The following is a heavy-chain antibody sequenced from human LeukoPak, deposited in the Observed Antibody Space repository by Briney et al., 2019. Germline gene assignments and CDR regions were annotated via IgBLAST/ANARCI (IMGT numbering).Heavy chain of an antibody. D-gene: IGHD2-15*01. J-gene: IGHJ4*02. V-gene: IGHV1-18*01. CDR2: ISAYNGNT. Sequence: ASVNVSCTASGGTFSSYAISWVRQAPGQGLEWMGWISAYNGNTNYAQKLQGRVTMTTDTSTSTAYMELRSLRSDDTAVYYCARGGDYSPFDYWGQGTLVTVSS. CDR3: ARGGDYSPFDY. CDR1: GGTFSSYA.